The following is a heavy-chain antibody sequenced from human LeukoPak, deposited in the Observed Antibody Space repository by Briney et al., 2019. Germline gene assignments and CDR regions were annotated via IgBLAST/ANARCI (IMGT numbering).Heavy chain of an antibody. D-gene: IGHD3-9*01. V-gene: IGHV3-23*01. Sequence: GGSLRLSCAASGFTFSSYAMSWVRQAPGKGLEWVSAISGSGGSTYYADSVKGRFTISRDNSTNTLYMQMNSLRAEDTAVYYCAKDMGPYYDILTGYYFGWDDYYYYYGMDVWGQGTTGTVSS. CDR1: GFTFSSYA. J-gene: IGHJ6*02. CDR3: AKDMGPYYDILTGYYFGWDDYYYYYGMDV. CDR2: ISGSGGST.